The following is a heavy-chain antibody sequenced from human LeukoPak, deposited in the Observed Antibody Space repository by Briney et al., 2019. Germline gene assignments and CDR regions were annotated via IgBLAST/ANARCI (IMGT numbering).Heavy chain of an antibody. Sequence: SETLSLTCTVSGGSISSYYWSWIRQPPGKGLEWIGYIYYSGSTNYNPSLKSRVTISVDTSKNQFSLKLSSVTAADTAVYYCARRGHRSSAWSTSLDSWGQGTLVTVSS. V-gene: IGHV4-59*08. CDR3: ARRGHRSSAWSTSLDS. D-gene: IGHD6-19*01. CDR1: GGSISSYY. J-gene: IGHJ4*02. CDR2: IYYSGST.